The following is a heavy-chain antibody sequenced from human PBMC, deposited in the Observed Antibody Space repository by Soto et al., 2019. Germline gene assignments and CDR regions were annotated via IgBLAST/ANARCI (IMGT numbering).Heavy chain of an antibody. J-gene: IGHJ4*02. CDR2: VFYTGFT. V-gene: IGHV4-39*01. Sequence: SSETLSLTCAVSGASISGSYYYWAWLRQSPGKGPEWIGSVFYTGFTSYNPSLESRVSVSVDTSKSQFSLKLSAVTAADTAVYYCATSQKGYNWNYFDHWGQGALVTVSS. CDR1: GASISGSYYY. D-gene: IGHD1-20*01. CDR3: ATSQKGYNWNYFDH.